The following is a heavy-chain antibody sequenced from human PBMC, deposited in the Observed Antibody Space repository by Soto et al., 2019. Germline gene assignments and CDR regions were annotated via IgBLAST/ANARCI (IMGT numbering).Heavy chain of an antibody. CDR2: MNPNSGNT. D-gene: IGHD6-6*01. CDR3: ARARDSSLDAFDI. V-gene: IGHV1-8*01. Sequence: QVQLVQSGAEVKKPGASVKVSCKASGYTFTSYDINWVRQATGQGLEWMGWMNPNSGNTGYAQKFEGRVTMTRNTFIRTAYMELSSLRSEDRAVYYCARARDSSLDAFDIWGQGTMVTVSS. CDR1: GYTFTSYD. J-gene: IGHJ3*02.